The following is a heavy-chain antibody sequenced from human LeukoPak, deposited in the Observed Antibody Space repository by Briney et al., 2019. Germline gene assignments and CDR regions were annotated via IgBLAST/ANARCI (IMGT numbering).Heavy chain of an antibody. D-gene: IGHD5-12*01. V-gene: IGHV4-30-2*01. CDR3: ARVRPRRYSGYDPAFDI. Sequence: SQTLSLTCAVSGGSISSGGYSWSWIPQPPGQGLEWIGYIYHSGSTYSNPSLKRRVTISVDRSKNQFSLKLSSVTAADTAVYCCARVRPRRYSGYDPAFDIWGQGTMVTVSS. CDR2: IYHSGST. J-gene: IGHJ3*02. CDR1: GGSISSGGYS.